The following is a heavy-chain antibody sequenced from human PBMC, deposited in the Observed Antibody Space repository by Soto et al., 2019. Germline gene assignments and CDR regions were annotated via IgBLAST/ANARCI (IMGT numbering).Heavy chain of an antibody. J-gene: IGHJ5*02. D-gene: IGHD2-8*01. CDR1: GGSISSGDYY. CDR3: ARAKGPYCNNGVCYNDWLDN. V-gene: IGHV4-30-4*01. Sequence: PSETLSLTCTVSGGSISSGDYYWSWIRQPPGKGLEWIGYIYYSGSTYYNPSLKSRVTISVDTSKHQFSLKLSSVTAADTAVYYCARAKGPYCNNGVCYNDWLDNWGQATLVT. CDR2: IYYSGST.